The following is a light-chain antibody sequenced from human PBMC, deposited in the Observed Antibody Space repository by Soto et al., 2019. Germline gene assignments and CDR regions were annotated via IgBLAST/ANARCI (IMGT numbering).Light chain of an antibody. V-gene: IGKV3-11*01. J-gene: IGKJ1*01. CDR2: DAS. Sequence: IVLTQSPVTLALSPGERAVLSCRASQSVSTSLAWYQHKPGQAPRLFIYDASKRAPGVPARFSGSGSGTDFTLTISSLEPEDCAVYYCQVRDVWPSFGQGTKVDIK. CDR3: QVRDVWPS. CDR1: QSVSTS.